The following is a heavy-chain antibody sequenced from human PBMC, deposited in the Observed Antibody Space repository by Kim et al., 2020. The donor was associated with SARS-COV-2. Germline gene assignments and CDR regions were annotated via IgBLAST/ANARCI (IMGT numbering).Heavy chain of an antibody. CDR2: IKQDGSEK. CDR1: GFTFSSYW. J-gene: IGHJ4*02. D-gene: IGHD3-3*01. CDR3: AREARGTIFGVVIPYFDY. Sequence: GGSLRLSCAASGFTFSSYWMSWVRQAPGKGLEWVANIKQDGSEKYYVDSVKGRFTISRDNAKNSLYLQMNSVRAEDTAVYYCAREARGTIFGVVIPYFDYWGQGTLVTVSS. V-gene: IGHV3-7*01.